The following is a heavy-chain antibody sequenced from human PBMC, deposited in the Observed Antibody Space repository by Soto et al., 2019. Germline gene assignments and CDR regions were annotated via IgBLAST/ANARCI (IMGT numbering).Heavy chain of an antibody. CDR2: INHSGST. D-gene: IGHD3-22*01. J-gene: IGHJ6*02. Sequence: PSETLSLTCAVYGGSFSGYYWSWIRQPPGKGLEWIGEINHSGSTNYNPPLKSRVTISVDTSKNQFSLKLSSVTAADTAVYYCARDPRGVVVISGVLNYYYYGMDVWGQGTTVTVSS. V-gene: IGHV4-34*01. CDR3: ARDPRGVVVISGVLNYYYYGMDV. CDR1: GGSFSGYY.